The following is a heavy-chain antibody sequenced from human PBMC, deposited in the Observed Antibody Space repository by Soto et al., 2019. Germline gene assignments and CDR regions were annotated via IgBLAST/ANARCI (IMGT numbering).Heavy chain of an antibody. V-gene: IGHV3-23*01. D-gene: IGHD2-2*01. CDR1: GFTFTTYA. J-gene: IGHJ4*02. Sequence: EVQLLESGGGLVQPGGSMRLSCAASGFTFTTYAMSWVRQAPVKGLEWVSAVTGSGDSTYYEDSVKGRFTISRDNFKNTLYLEMNSLRAEDTAVYYCARDQRYYCATTSCYVFDSWGQGALVTVSS. CDR3: ARDQRYYCATTSCYVFDS. CDR2: VTGSGDST.